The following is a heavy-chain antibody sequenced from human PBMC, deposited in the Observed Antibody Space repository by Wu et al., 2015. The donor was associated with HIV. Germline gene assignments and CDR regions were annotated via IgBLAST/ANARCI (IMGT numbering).Heavy chain of an antibody. CDR1: GGTFSSYA. V-gene: IGHV1-69*05. CDR3: ARERYYYDSSGYFLDY. Sequence: QVQLVQSGAEVKKPGSSVKVSCKASGGTFSSYAISWVRQAPGQGLEWMGGIIPIFGTANYAQKFQGRVTITTDESTSTAYMELSSLRSEDTAVYYCARERYYYDSSGYFLDYWGQGNAGHRLL. D-gene: IGHD3-22*01. CDR2: IIPIFGTA. J-gene: IGHJ4*02.